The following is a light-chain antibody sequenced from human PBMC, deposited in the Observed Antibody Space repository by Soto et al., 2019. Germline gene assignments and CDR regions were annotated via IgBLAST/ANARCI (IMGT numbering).Light chain of an antibody. V-gene: IGKV1-27*01. Sequence: DIQMTQSPSSLSASVGDRVTITCRASQGISNFLAWYQQKPGKVPKLLIYAASSLQSGVPSRFSGSGFGTDFNLTISSLQPEDVATYYCQKYNSAPWTFGRGTKVEI. CDR2: AAS. CDR3: QKYNSAPWT. J-gene: IGKJ1*01. CDR1: QGISNF.